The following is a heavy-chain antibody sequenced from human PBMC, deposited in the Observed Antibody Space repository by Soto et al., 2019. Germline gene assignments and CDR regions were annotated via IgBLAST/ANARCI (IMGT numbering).Heavy chain of an antibody. D-gene: IGHD2-2*01. J-gene: IGHJ4*02. CDR3: AKDLECSSTSCYYYYFDY. CDR1: GFTFSSYA. Sequence: GGSLRLSCAASGFTFSSYAMSWVRQAPGKGLEWVSAISGSGGSTYYADSVKGRFTISRDNSKNTLYLQMNSLRAEDTAVYYFAKDLECSSTSCYYYYFDYWGQGTLVTVSS. V-gene: IGHV3-23*01. CDR2: ISGSGGST.